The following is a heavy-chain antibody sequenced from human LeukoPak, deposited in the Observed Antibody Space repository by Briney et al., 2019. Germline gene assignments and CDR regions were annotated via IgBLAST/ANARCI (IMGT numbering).Heavy chain of an antibody. CDR3: ARDQEGFDY. J-gene: IGHJ4*02. Sequence: ASVKVSCKASGYTFTSNYIHWVRQAPGQGLEWMGMIYPGDGSTSYAQKFQGRVTVTRDTSTSTVHMELSGLRSEDTAVYYCARDQEGFDYWGQGSLVTVSS. V-gene: IGHV1-46*01. CDR1: GYTFTSNY. CDR2: IYPGDGST.